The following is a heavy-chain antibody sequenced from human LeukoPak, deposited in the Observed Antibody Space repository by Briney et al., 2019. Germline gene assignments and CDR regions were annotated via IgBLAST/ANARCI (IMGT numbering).Heavy chain of an antibody. Sequence: GGSLRLSCAASGFTFSSYGMHWVRQAPGKGLEWVAVISYDGSNKYYADSVKGRFTISRDNSKNTLYLQMNSLRAEDTAVYYCAKDLGHIVVVTAIRGAFGIWGQGTMVTVSS. J-gene: IGHJ3*02. CDR2: ISYDGSNK. CDR1: GFTFSSYG. D-gene: IGHD2-21*02. CDR3: AKDLGHIVVVTAIRGAFGI. V-gene: IGHV3-30*18.